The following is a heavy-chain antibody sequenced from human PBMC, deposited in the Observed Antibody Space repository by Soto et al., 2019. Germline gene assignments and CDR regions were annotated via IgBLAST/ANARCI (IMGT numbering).Heavy chain of an antibody. CDR3: ARGLRTGNYGMDV. CDR2: IIPMSETV. J-gene: IGHJ6*02. D-gene: IGHD2-15*01. CDR1: GGTFDNYA. Sequence: SVKVSCKASGGTFDNYAVRWVRQAPGQGLEWMGGIIPMSETVNYAQRFQGRLTIAADESTSTAYMDLTSLTSADTAIYFCARGLRTGNYGMDVWGQGTTVTISS. V-gene: IGHV1-69*13.